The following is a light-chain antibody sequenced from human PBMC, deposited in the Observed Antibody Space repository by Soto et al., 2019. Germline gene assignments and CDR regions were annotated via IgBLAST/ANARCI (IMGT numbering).Light chain of an antibody. CDR2: DAS. Sequence: EIVMTQSPATLSLSPGERATLSCRASQSVGKYLVWYQQKPGQAPRLLIYDASNRATGIPARFSGSGSGTDFTLTISSLEPEDFAVYYCQQRSNWPTFGQGTRLEIK. V-gene: IGKV3-11*01. J-gene: IGKJ5*01. CDR3: QQRSNWPT. CDR1: QSVGKY.